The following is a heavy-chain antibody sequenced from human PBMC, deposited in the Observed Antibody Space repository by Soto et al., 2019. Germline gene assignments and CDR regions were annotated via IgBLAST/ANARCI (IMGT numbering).Heavy chain of an antibody. CDR1: GGSFSGYY. Sequence: SETLSLTCAVYGGSFSGYYWSWIRQPPGKGLEWIGEINHSGSTNYNPSLKSRVTISVDTSKNQFSLKLSSVTAADTAVYYCARALYTGDDDFDYWGQGTLVTVSS. CDR2: INHSGST. CDR3: ARALYTGDDDFDY. J-gene: IGHJ4*02. D-gene: IGHD7-27*01. V-gene: IGHV4-34*01.